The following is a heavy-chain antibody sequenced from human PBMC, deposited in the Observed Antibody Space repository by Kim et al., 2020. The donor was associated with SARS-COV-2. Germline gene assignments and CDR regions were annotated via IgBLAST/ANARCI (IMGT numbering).Heavy chain of an antibody. CDR3: AKDQFRTYSSGWYSYYFDR. Sequence: GGSLRLSCAASGFSFRSYAMSWVRQAPGKGLEWVSVISGSGGSTYYADSVKGRFTISRDNSKNTLYLQMNSPRAEDTAVYYCAKDQFRTYSSGWYSYYFDRWGRGSLVTVSS. CDR1: GFSFRSYA. D-gene: IGHD6-19*01. J-gene: IGHJ2*01. CDR2: ISGSGGST. V-gene: IGHV3-23*01.